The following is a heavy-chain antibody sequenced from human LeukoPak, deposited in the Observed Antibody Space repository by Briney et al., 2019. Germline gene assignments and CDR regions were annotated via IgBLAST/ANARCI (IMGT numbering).Heavy chain of an antibody. CDR3: ARGRWGIPPSRFDY. Sequence: SETLSLTPAVSGGSFTGYYWSCIRQPPGKGLEWIGEINHSGSTNYNPSLKSRVTISVDTSKNQFSLKLSSVTAADTAVYYCARGRWGIPPSRFDYWGEGTLVTVSS. CDR2: INHSGST. V-gene: IGHV4-34*01. D-gene: IGHD3-16*01. CDR1: GGSFTGYY. J-gene: IGHJ4*02.